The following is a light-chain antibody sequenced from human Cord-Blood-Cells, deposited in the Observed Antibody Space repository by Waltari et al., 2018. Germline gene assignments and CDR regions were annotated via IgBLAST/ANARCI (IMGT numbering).Light chain of an antibody. CDR3: QHYNNWPAKT. CDR1: QGVSSH. J-gene: IGKJ2*01. CDR2: GAS. V-gene: IGKV3-15*01. Sequence: EIVMTQSPATLSVSPGERATISGRTSQGVSSHLAWYQQKPGPAPRPLIYGASTRATCIPHRFSGSGYGKEYSVTISSLQSEDFAVYCCQHYNNWPAKTFVQGTKLEIK.